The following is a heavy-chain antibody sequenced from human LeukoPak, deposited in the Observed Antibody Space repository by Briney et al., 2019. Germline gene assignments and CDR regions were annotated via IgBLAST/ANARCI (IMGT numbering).Heavy chain of an antibody. CDR2: IHYDGNT. CDR1: GGSISSSTYS. CDR3: ARHYGP. D-gene: IGHD4-17*01. V-gene: IGHV4-39*01. Sequence: PSETLSLTCTVSGGSISSSTYSWTWIRQPPGKGLEWIGSIHYDGNTYYKPSLKSRVTISVDTSRIQFSLRLSSATAADTAVYYCARHYGPWGQGTLVTVSS. J-gene: IGHJ5*02.